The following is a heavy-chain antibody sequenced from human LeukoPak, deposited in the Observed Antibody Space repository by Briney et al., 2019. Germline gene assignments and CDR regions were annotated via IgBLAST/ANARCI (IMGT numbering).Heavy chain of an antibody. CDR3: AREASAGDFDY. CDR1: GFIFSSYW. J-gene: IGHJ4*02. CDR2: INSDGNST. V-gene: IGHV3-74*01. Sequence: GGSLRLSCAASGFIFSSYWMHWVRQAPEKGLVWVSRINSDGNSTSYADSVKGRFTISRDNGKNTLYLQMNSLRAEDTAVYYCAREASAGDFDYWGQGTLVTVSS. D-gene: IGHD3-16*01.